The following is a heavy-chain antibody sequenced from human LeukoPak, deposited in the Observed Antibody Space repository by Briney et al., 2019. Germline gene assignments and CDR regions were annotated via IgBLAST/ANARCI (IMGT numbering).Heavy chain of an antibody. D-gene: IGHD3-3*01. Sequence: GASVKVSCKASGYTFTGYYMHWVRQAPGQGLEWMGIINPSGGSTSYAQKFQGRVTMTRDTSTSTVYMELSSLRSEDTAVYYCARGHLLRFLEWLPAGGWFDPWGQGTLVTVSS. CDR2: INPSGGST. CDR1: GYTFTGYY. CDR3: ARGHLLRFLEWLPAGGWFDP. V-gene: IGHV1-46*01. J-gene: IGHJ5*02.